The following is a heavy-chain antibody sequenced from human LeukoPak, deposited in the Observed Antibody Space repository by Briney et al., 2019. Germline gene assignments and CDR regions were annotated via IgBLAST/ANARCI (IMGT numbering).Heavy chain of an antibody. D-gene: IGHD6-19*01. CDR1: GFSFGDFG. CDR3: AKDKGSGSSGDFDY. Sequence: GRSLRLSCAASGFSFGDFGMHWVRQAPGKGLEWVSGLSWNSGNIGYADSVKGRFTISRDNAKNSLYLQMNSLRGEDTAFYYCAKDKGSGSSGDFDYWGQGTLVTVSS. V-gene: IGHV3-9*01. J-gene: IGHJ4*02. CDR2: LSWNSGNI.